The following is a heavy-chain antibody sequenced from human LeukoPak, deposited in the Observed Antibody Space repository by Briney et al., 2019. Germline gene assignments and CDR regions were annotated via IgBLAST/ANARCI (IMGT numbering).Heavy chain of an antibody. J-gene: IGHJ4*02. V-gene: IGHV5-51*01. CDR3: ASSGSAMDTYFDY. CDR2: IYPGDSDT. CDR1: GYSFTSYW. Sequence: GESLKISCKGSGYSFTSYWIGWVRQMPGKGLEWMGIIYPGDSDTRYSPSFQGQVTISADKSISTAYLQWGSLKASDTAMYYCASSGSAMDTYFDYWGQGTLVTVSS. D-gene: IGHD5-18*01.